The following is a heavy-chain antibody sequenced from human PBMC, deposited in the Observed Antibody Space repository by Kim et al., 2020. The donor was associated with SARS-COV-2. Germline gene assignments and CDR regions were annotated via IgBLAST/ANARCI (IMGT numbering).Heavy chain of an antibody. CDR1: GDSVSSNSAA. J-gene: IGHJ4*02. D-gene: IGHD6-19*01. CDR2: TYYRSKWYN. V-gene: IGHV6-1*01. Sequence: SQTLSLTCAISGDSVSSNSAAWNWIRQSRSRGLEWLGRTYYRSKWYNDYAVSVKSRITINPDTSKNQFSLQLNSVTPEDTAVYYCARDPEGPGIAVALSLYYSDSCGQRPLLTVPS. CDR3: ARDPEGPGIAVALSLYYSDS.